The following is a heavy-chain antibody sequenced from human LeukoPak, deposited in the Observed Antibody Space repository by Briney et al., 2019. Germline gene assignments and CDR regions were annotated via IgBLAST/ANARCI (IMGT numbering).Heavy chain of an antibody. CDR2: ISSSGSTI. J-gene: IGHJ6*02. Sequence: LSLTCTVSGGSISSGGYYWSWIRQAPGKGLEWVSYISSSGSTIYYADSVKGRFTISRDNAKNSLYLQMNSLRAEDTAVYYCVRYCSSTSCYRAHGMDVWGQGTTVTVSS. CDR1: GGSISSGGYY. V-gene: IGHV3-11*01. D-gene: IGHD2-2*02. CDR3: VRYCSSTSCYRAHGMDV.